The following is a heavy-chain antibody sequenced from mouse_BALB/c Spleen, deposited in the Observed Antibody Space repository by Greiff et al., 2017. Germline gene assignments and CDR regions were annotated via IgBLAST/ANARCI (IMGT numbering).Heavy chain of an antibody. J-gene: IGHJ4*01. CDR1: GFNIKDYY. CDR2: IDPENGDT. V-gene: IGHV14-4*02. Sequence: EVQLQQSGAELVRSGASVKLSCTASGFNIKDYYMHWVKQRPEQGLEWIGWIDPENGDTEYAPKFQGKATMTADTSSNTAYLQLSSLTSEDTAVYYCSKIYYYGSRYYYAMDYWGQGTSVTVSS. D-gene: IGHD1-1*01. CDR3: SKIYYYGSRYYYAMDY.